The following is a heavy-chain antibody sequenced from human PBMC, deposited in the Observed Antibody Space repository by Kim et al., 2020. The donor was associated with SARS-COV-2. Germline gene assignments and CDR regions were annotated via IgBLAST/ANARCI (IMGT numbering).Heavy chain of an antibody. CDR3: ARLAVPEADSSSWYYFVY. Sequence: SETLSLTCTVSGGSISSYYWSWIRQPPGKGLEWIGYINNSGSTNYNPSPKSRVTITVDTSKNQFYLKLSSVTAADTAVYFCARLAVPEADSSSWYYFVYWGQGTLVTVSS. CDR1: GGSISSYY. V-gene: IGHV4-59*08. J-gene: IGHJ4*02. CDR2: INNSGST. D-gene: IGHD6-13*01.